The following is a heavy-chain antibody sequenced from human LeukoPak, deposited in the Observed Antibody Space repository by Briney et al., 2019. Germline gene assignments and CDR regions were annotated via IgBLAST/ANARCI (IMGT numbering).Heavy chain of an antibody. J-gene: IGHJ4*02. CDR2: IYYSGST. CDR1: GGSTSSYY. CDR3: ARVGPLGYCSGGSCYGFDY. D-gene: IGHD2-15*01. Sequence: PSETLSLTCTVSGGSTSSYYWSWIRQPPGKGLEWIAFIYYSGSTNYNPSLKSRVTISVDTSKNQFSLKLSSVTAADTAVYYCARVGPLGYCSGGSCYGFDYWGQGTLVTVSS. V-gene: IGHV4-59*01.